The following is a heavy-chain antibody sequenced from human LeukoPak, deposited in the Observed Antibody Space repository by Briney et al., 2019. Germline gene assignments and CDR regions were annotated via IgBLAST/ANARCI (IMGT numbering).Heavy chain of an antibody. Sequence: GGSLRLSCAASGFTFSNYAMTWVRQAPGRGLEWVSAISASGADTYSADSVRGRFTISRDNSQSTLHLQMNSLRAEDTAVYYCARSYYDSSGYYSGIDYWGQGTLVTVSS. J-gene: IGHJ4*02. CDR1: GFTFSNYA. D-gene: IGHD3-22*01. V-gene: IGHV3-23*01. CDR2: ISASGADT. CDR3: ARSYYDSSGYYSGIDY.